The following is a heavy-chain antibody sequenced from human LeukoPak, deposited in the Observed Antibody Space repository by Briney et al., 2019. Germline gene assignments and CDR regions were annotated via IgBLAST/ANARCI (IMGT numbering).Heavy chain of an antibody. J-gene: IGHJ6*03. D-gene: IGHD3-9*01. CDR1: GFTFSSYA. CDR3: TILNYYYYYMDV. Sequence: GGSLRLPCAASGFTFSSYAMSWVRQAPGKGLEWVSAISGSGGSTYYADSVKGRFTISRDNSKNTLYLQMNSLRAEDTAVYYVTILNYYYYYMDVWGKGTTVTVSS. CDR2: ISGSGGST. V-gene: IGHV3-23*01.